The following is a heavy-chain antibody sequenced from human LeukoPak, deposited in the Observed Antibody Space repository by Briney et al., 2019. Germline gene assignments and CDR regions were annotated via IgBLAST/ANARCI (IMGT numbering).Heavy chain of an antibody. V-gene: IGHV1-46*01. J-gene: IGHJ4*02. CDR2: IDPSGDST. CDR3: ARAGAISNYIFDF. D-gene: IGHD3-10*01. Sequence: ASVKVSCKASGYTFTSYNLHWARQAPGQGPEWMGMIDPSGDSTSYAQKFQGRLTVTPDTSTSTVYMELSSLRSEETAVYYCARAGAISNYIFDFWGQGTLVTVSS. CDR1: GYTFTSYN.